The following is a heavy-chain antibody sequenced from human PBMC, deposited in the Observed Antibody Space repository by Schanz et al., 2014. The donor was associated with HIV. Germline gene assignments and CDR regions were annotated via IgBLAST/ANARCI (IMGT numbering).Heavy chain of an antibody. CDR2: ISFDGSNK. CDR3: AREGGQYKHYGMDV. D-gene: IGHD1-20*01. J-gene: IGHJ6*02. Sequence: QVQLVESGGGVVQPGRSLRLSCAASGFTFSSYAMHWVRQAPGKGLEWVAVISFDGSNKYYADSVKGRFTISRDNSKNTLYLQMNSLRAEDTAVYFCAREGGQYKHYGMDVWGQGTTVTVSS. V-gene: IGHV3-30-3*01. CDR1: GFTFSSYA.